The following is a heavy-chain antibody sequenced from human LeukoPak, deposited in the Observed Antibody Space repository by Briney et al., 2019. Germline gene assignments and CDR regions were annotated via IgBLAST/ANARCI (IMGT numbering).Heavy chain of an antibody. CDR3: ARTTNLYSGSSFDY. D-gene: IGHD1-26*01. CDR1: GYTFTGYY. Sequence: ASVKVSCKASGYTFTGYYMHWVRQAPGQGLEWMGWINPNSGGTNYAQKFQGRVTMTGDTSISTAYMELSRLRSDDTAVYYCARTTNLYSGSSFDYWGQGTLVTVSS. V-gene: IGHV1-2*02. CDR2: INPNSGGT. J-gene: IGHJ4*02.